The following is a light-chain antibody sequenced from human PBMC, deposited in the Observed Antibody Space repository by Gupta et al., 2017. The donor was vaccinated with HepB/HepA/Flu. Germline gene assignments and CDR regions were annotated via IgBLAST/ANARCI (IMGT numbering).Light chain of an antibody. CDR3: QTGVSGTGYV. CDR2: INSDGSH. J-gene: IGLJ1*01. Sequence: QLVLTQSPSASASLGASVKLTCTLSSGHSTHAIAWHQQEPEKGPRYLMRINSDGSHTKGDGVPYRFAGSGSGAGGDLTISSPKPEDEDDYYCQTGVSGTGYVFGTGTKLTVL. CDR1: SGHSTHA. V-gene: IGLV4-69*01.